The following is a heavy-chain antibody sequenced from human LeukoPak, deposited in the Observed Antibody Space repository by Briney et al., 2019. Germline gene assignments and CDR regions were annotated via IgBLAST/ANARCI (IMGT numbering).Heavy chain of an antibody. CDR3: ASPYSGYDYNFDH. V-gene: IGHV3-23*01. Sequence: PGGSLRLSCAASEFTFSSYAMNWVRQAPGKGLEWVSGLSGGGDSTYYADSVKGRFTISRDNSKNTLFLQMSSLRTEDTAVYYCASPYSGYDYNFDHWGQGTLVTVSS. CDR1: EFTFSSYA. CDR2: LSGGGDST. J-gene: IGHJ4*02. D-gene: IGHD5-12*01.